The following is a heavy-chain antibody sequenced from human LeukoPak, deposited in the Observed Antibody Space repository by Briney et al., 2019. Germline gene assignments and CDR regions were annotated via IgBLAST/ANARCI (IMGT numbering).Heavy chain of an antibody. CDR3: AKDRRLYCSSTSCHSRGFDP. CDR2: ISGSGGST. CDR1: GFTFSSYA. J-gene: IGHJ5*02. D-gene: IGHD2-2*01. Sequence: GGSLRLSCAASGFTFSSYAMSWVRQAPGKGLEWISAISGSGGSTYYADSVKGRFTISRDNSKNTLYLQMNSLRAEDTAVYYCAKDRRLYCSSTSCHSRGFDPWGQGTLVTVSS. V-gene: IGHV3-23*01.